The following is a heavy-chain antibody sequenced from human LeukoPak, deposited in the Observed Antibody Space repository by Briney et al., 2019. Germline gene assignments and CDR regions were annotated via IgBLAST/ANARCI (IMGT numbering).Heavy chain of an antibody. D-gene: IGHD1-1*01. CDR3: ARAPTAYCLTTNCQPYFDY. Sequence: SETLSLTCTVSGGSISTYYWSWIRQSAGKGLEWIGRIYTGGSTNYNPSLESRLTMSIHTSRNQFSLKLSSVTAADTAVYYCARAPTAYCLTTNCQPYFDYWGPGMLVAVSS. CDR1: GGSISTYY. CDR2: IYTGGST. J-gene: IGHJ4*02. V-gene: IGHV4-4*07.